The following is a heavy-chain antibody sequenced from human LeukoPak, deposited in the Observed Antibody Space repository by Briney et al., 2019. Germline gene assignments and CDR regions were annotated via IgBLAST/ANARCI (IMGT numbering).Heavy chain of an antibody. D-gene: IGHD6-6*01. CDR2: MNPNSGNT. V-gene: IGHV1-8*03. J-gene: IGHJ4*02. CDR1: GYTFTSYD. Sequence: ASVKVSCKASGYTFTSYDINWVRQATGQGLEWMGWMNPNSGNTGYAQKFQGRVTITRNTSISTAYMELSSLRSADTAGYHCARAEYSSSLGDYWGQGTLVTVSS. CDR3: ARAEYSSSLGDY.